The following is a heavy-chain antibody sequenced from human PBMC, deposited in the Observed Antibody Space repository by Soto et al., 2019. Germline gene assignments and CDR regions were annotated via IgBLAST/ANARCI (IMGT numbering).Heavy chain of an antibody. Sequence: ASETLSLTCTVSGGSIVSSSYYWGWIRQPPGKGLEWIGSIYYSGSTYYNPSLKSPATISVDTSKNQFSLKLSSVTAADTAVYYCARHTRLYYYDSSGYHAWFAPWGQGTLVPVSS. J-gene: IGHJ5*02. CDR2: IYYSGST. D-gene: IGHD3-22*01. CDR1: GGSIVSSSYY. CDR3: ARHTRLYYYDSSGYHAWFAP. V-gene: IGHV4-39*01.